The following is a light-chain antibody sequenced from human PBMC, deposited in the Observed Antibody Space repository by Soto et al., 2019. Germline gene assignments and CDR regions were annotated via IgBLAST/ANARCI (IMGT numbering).Light chain of an antibody. CDR3: QQYNNWPPWT. CDR1: QSVSSN. J-gene: IGKJ1*01. CDR2: GAS. Sequence: EIVMTQSPATLSVSPGERATLSCSASQSVSSNLAWYQQKPGQAPRLLIYGASTRDTGIPARVSGSGSGTEFTLTLSSLQSEDFAVYYCQQYNNWPPWTFGQGTKVEIK. V-gene: IGKV3-15*01.